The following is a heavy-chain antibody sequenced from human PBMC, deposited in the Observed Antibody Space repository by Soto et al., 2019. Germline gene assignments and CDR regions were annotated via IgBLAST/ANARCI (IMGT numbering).Heavy chain of an antibody. CDR1: GYTFTSYD. CDR2: MNPNSGNT. J-gene: IGHJ6*03. Sequence: GASVKVSCKASGYTFTSYDINWVRQATGQGLEWMGWMNPNSGNTGYAQKFQGRVTMTRNTSISIAYMELSSLRSEDTAVYYCARETWENIVVVPAASYYYYYMDVWGKGTTVTVSS. CDR3: ARETWENIVVVPAASYYYYYMDV. D-gene: IGHD2-2*01. V-gene: IGHV1-8*01.